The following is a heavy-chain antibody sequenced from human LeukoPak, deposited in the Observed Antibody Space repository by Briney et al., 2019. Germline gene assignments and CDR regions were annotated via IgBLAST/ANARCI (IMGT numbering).Heavy chain of an antibody. J-gene: IGHJ4*02. CDR2: VNHSGIT. CDR1: GPGSFIGYY. D-gene: IGHD4-17*01. V-gene: IGHV4-34*01. Sequence: PSETLSLTCAVSGPGSFIGYYWSWIRQPPGRGLEWIGEVNHSGITNYNPTLKSRVTISLGTSRNQFSLDLTSVTAADPGVYYCARGTLTTATNVLFDYWGQGSLVTVSS. CDR3: ARGTLTTATNVLFDY.